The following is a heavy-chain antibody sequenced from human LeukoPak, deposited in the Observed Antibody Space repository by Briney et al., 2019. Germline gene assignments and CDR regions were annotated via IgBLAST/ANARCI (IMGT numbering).Heavy chain of an antibody. V-gene: IGHV4-34*01. J-gene: IGHJ3*02. CDR1: GGSFSGYY. CDR2: INHSGGT. Sequence: PSETLSLTCAVYGGSFSGYYWSWIRQPPGKGLEWIGEINHSGGTNYNPSLKSRVTISVDTSKNQFSLKLSSVTAADTAVYYCARDVNDAFDIWGQGTMVTVSS. CDR3: ARDVNDAFDI.